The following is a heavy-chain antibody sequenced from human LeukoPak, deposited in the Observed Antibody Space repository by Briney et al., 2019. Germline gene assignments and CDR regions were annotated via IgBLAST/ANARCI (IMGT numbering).Heavy chain of an antibody. CDR1: GFTFSRDW. CDR2: VNQDGSAK. CDR3: AKVPMSYTAGSPEYFQH. Sequence: PGGSLRLSCEASGFTFSRDWMNWVRQAPGKGLEWVANVNQDGSAKYYVDSVKGRFTISRDNAKNSLYLQMNSLRAEDTAVYYCAKVPMSYTAGSPEYFQHWGQGTLVTVSS. J-gene: IGHJ1*01. V-gene: IGHV3-7*01. D-gene: IGHD3-10*01.